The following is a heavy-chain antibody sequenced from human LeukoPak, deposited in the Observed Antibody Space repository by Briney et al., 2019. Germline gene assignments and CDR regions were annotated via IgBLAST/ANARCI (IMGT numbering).Heavy chain of an antibody. CDR3: AREREDIKLMLYAYYFDY. Sequence: LETLSLTCTASGASITSYYWRWIRQPAGQGLEWMGRIYTSRSTNYNPSLKSRVTMSVETSTNRFALKLLSVTAADTAVYYCAREREDIKLMLYAYYFDYWGQGTLVTVSS. D-gene: IGHD2-8*01. J-gene: IGHJ4*02. CDR1: GASITSYY. V-gene: IGHV4-4*07. CDR2: IYTSRST.